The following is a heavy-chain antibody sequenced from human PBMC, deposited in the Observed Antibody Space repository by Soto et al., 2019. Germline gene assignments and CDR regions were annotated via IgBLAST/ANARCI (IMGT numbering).Heavy chain of an antibody. D-gene: IGHD4-17*01. CDR2: ISSNGGST. V-gene: IGHV3-64*01. CDR1: GSTLSSYK. CDR3: VASGVYGDYADS. Sequence: EVQLVESGGGLVQPGGSLRLSCAASGSTLSSYKMHWVRQAPGKGLEYVSAISSNGGSTSYANSGKGRFSTSRDSSKNKLYLLMGRMRAEDMAVYYCVASGVYGDYADSWGQGSLVTVSS. J-gene: IGHJ4*02.